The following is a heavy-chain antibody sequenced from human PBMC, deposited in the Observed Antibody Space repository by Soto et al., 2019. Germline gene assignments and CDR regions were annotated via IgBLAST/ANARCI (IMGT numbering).Heavy chain of an antibody. CDR3: AWAYSSGQIDY. CDR2: INPSGGST. D-gene: IGHD6-19*01. CDR1: GYTFTSYY. Sequence: ASVKVSCKASGYTFTSYYMHWVRQAPGQGLEWMGVINPSGGSTSYAQKFQGRVTMTRDTSTSTVYMELSSLRSEDTAVYYCAWAYSSGQIDYWGQGTLVTVSS. J-gene: IGHJ4*02. V-gene: IGHV1-46*01.